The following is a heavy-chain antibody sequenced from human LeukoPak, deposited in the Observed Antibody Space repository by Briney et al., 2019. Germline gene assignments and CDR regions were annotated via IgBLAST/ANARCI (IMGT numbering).Heavy chain of an antibody. J-gene: IGHJ4*02. Sequence: SETLSLTCTVSGGSISGWYWSWIRQPPGKGLEWIGYIYGNGNTNYNPSLKSRVTMSIDTSKNQFSLKLTSVTAADTATYYCARETSLAGFASGLGFNYWGQGILVTVSS. CDR1: GGSISGWY. V-gene: IGHV4-59*01. CDR2: IYGNGNT. D-gene: IGHD6-19*01. CDR3: ARETSLAGFASGLGFNY.